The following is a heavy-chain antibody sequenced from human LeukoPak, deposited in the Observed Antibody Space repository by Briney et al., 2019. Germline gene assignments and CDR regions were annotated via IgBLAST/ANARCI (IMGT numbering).Heavy chain of an antibody. Sequence: GGSLRLSCTASGFTFSSYAMSWVRQAPGKGLNWVSTISNNGVSTYYADSMKGRFTVSRDNSRNTLYLQMNSLRAEDTAVYYYAKDPEPYDFHYFDYWGQGTLVAVSS. CDR1: GFTFSSYA. CDR3: AKDPEPYDFHYFDY. J-gene: IGHJ4*02. CDR2: ISNNGVST. D-gene: IGHD3-3*01. V-gene: IGHV3-23*01.